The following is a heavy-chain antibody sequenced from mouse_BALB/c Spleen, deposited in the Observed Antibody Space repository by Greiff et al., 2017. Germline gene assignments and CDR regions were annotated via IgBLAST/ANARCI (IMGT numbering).Heavy chain of an antibody. CDR1: GYTFTSYY. V-gene: IGHV1S81*02. D-gene: IGHD2-10*02. CDR2: INPSNGGT. Sequence: QVQLQQSGAELVKPGASVKLSCKASGYTFTSYYMYWVKQRPGQGLEWIGEINPSNGGTNFNEKFKRKATLTVDKSSSTAYMQLSSLTSEDSAVYYGARSQYGNYGFAYWGQGTLVTVSA. CDR3: ARSQYGNYGFAY. J-gene: IGHJ3*01.